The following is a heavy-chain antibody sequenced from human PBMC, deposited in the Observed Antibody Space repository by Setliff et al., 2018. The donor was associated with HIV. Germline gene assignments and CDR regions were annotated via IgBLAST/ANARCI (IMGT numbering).Heavy chain of an antibody. V-gene: IGHV4-38-2*01. CDR3: ARVGTTVTSRLDY. J-gene: IGHJ4*02. CDR1: GFSISSGFF. D-gene: IGHD4-17*01. Sequence: SETLSLTCAVSGFSISSGFFWGWVRQPPGKGLEWIGSIYQSGTTYYNPALKSRVTISVDTSKNQFSLRLTSVTAADTAVYFCARVGTTVTSRLDYWSQGTLVTVSS. CDR2: IYQSGTT.